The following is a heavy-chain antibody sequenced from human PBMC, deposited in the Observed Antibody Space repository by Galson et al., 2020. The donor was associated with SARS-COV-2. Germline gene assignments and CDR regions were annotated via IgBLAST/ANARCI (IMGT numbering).Heavy chain of an antibody. CDR1: GFTFDDYA. CDR3: AKLLDSSGYYTGDY. CDR2: ISWNSGSI. J-gene: IGHJ4*02. D-gene: IGHD3-22*01. Sequence: GGSLRLSCAASGFTFDDYAMHWVRQAPGKGLEWVSGISWNSGSIGYADSVKGRFTISRDNAKNSLYLQMNSLRAEDTALYYCAKLLDSSGYYTGDYWGQGTLVTVSS. V-gene: IGHV3-9*01.